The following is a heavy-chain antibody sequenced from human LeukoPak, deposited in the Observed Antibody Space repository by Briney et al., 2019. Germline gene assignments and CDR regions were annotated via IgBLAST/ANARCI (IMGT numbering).Heavy chain of an antibody. Sequence: ASVKVSCKASGYTFTSYDINWVRQATGQGLEWMGWMNPNSGNTGYAQKFQGRVTMTRNTSISTAYMELSGLRSEDTAVYYCARRGAVAGTNGYWGQGTLVTVSS. CDR2: MNPNSGNT. CDR1: GYTFTSYD. CDR3: ARRGAVAGTNGY. J-gene: IGHJ4*02. D-gene: IGHD6-19*01. V-gene: IGHV1-8*01.